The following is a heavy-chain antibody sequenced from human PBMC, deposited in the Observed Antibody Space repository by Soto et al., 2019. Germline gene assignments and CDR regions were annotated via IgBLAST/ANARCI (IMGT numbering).Heavy chain of an antibody. CDR2: ISADGADT. D-gene: IGHD6-13*01. Sequence: PGGSLRLSCAASGFTFNTYAMNWVRQAPGKGLEWVSAISADGADTYYADSVKGRFTISRDNSKNTLSLQMNSLRAEDTAIFYCARISSSSCTDYWGQGTLVTVSS. J-gene: IGHJ4*02. CDR1: GFTFNTYA. V-gene: IGHV3-23*01. CDR3: ARISSSSCTDY.